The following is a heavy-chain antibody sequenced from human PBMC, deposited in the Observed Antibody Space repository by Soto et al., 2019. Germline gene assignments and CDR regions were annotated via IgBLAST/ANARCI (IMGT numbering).Heavy chain of an antibody. D-gene: IGHD1-1*01. Sequence: VASVKVSCKESGYTFTSYYMHWVRQAPGQGLEWMGIINPSGGSTSYAKKFQGRVTMTRDTSTSTAYMELSSLRSEDTAVYYCARPCTPGTTGDAFDIWGQGTTVTVSS. J-gene: IGHJ3*02. CDR1: GYTFTSYY. V-gene: IGHV1-46*01. CDR3: ARPCTPGTTGDAFDI. CDR2: INPSGGST.